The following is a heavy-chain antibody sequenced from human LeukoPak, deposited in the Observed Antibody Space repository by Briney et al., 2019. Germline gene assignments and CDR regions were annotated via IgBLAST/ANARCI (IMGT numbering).Heavy chain of an antibody. D-gene: IGHD3-3*01. CDR3: ASYDFWSGYYIDY. J-gene: IGHJ4*02. Sequence: GGSLRLSCAASGFTFSSYWMSWVRQAPGKGLEWVANIKQDGSEKYYVDSVKGRFTISRDSAKNSLYLQMNSLRAEDTAVYYCASYDFWSGYYIDYWGQGTLVTVSS. CDR1: GFTFSSYW. V-gene: IGHV3-7*01. CDR2: IKQDGSEK.